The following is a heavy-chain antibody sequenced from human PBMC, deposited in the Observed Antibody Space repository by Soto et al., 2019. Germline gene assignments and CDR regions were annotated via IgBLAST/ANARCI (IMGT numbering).Heavy chain of an antibody. CDR2: IISSTNSI. J-gene: IGHJ5*02. V-gene: IGHV3-21*01. CDR3: AKYDYSGQYPPA. Sequence: PGGSLRLSCAASGFTFTTYSMNWVRQAPGKGLEWVSSIISSTNSIDYADSVKGRFTISRDNAKNSVHLQMNSLRAEDTAVYYCAKYDYSGQYPPAWGQGTLVTVSS. CDR1: GFTFTTYS. D-gene: IGHD3-22*01.